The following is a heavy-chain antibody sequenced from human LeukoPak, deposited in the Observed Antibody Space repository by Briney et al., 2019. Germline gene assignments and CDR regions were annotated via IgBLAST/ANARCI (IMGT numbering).Heavy chain of an antibody. CDR3: ARDPRTYATFTFDY. CDR1: GFTFSSYW. D-gene: IGHD5-12*01. V-gene: IGHV3-7*01. Sequence: GGSLRLSCAASGFTFSSYWMSRVRQAPGKGLEWVANIKQDGSEKYYVDSVKGRFTISRDNAKNSLYLQMNSLRAEDTAVYYCARDPRTYATFTFDYWGQGTLVTVSS. J-gene: IGHJ4*02. CDR2: IKQDGSEK.